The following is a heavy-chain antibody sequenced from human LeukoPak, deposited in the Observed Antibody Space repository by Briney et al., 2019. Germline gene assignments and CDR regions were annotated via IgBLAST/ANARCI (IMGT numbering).Heavy chain of an antibody. CDR1: GITFSSYS. CDR3: ARDYDILTGWDFDY. V-gene: IGHV3-74*01. CDR2: INSDGSST. J-gene: IGHJ4*02. D-gene: IGHD3-9*01. Sequence: PGGSLRLSCVASGITFSSYSMNWVRQAPGKGLVWVSRINSDGSSTSYADSVKGRFTISRDNAKNTLYLQMNSLRAEDTAVYYCARDYDILTGWDFDYWGQGTLVTVSS.